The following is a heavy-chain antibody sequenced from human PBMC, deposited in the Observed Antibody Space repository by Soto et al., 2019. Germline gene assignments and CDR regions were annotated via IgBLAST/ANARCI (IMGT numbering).Heavy chain of an antibody. CDR3: ARPSFPGGYSGYEPPRRPVFAF. CDR2: ISYDGSNK. J-gene: IGHJ4*02. CDR1: GFTFSSYA. V-gene: IGHV3-30-3*01. Sequence: GGSLRLSCAASGFTFSSYAMHWVRQAPGKGLEWVAVISYDGSNKYYADSVKGRFTISRDNSKNTLYLQMNSLRAEDTAVYYYARPSFPGGYSGYEPPRRPVFAFWGKGTLVTVSS. D-gene: IGHD5-12*01.